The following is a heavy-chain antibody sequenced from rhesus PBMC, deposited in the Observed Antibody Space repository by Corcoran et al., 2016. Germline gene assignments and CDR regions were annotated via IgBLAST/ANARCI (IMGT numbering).Heavy chain of an antibody. D-gene: IGHD6-31*01. CDR2: IYGSRGST. CDR1: GGSISGGYD. J-gene: IGHJ4*01. V-gene: IGHV4-76*01. Sequence: QVQLQESGPGVVKPSETLSLTCAVSGGSISGGYDWGWIRQPPGKGLEWIGSIYGSRGSTNNNPSLNNRVTFLKYAYKNEFSLKLSSVTAADTAVYYCARDRAAAGRFDYWGQGVLVTVSS. CDR3: ARDRAAAGRFDY.